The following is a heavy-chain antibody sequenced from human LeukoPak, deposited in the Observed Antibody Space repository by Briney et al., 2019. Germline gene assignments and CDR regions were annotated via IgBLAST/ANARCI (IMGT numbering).Heavy chain of an antibody. D-gene: IGHD3-9*01. V-gene: IGHV1-69*06. CDR3: ASAYYDILTGYYTYYFDY. Sequence: GASVKVSCKASGYTFTSYYMHWVRQAPGQGLEWMGGIIPIFGTANYAQKFQGRVTITADKSTSTAYMELSSLRSEDTAVYYCASAYYDILTGYYTYYFDYWGQGTLVTVSS. CDR2: IIPIFGTA. J-gene: IGHJ4*02. CDR1: GYTFTSYY.